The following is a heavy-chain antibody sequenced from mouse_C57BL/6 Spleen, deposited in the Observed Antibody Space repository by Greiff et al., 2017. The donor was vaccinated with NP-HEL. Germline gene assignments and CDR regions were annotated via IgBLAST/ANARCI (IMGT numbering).Heavy chain of an antibody. CDR3: AREEHFITTLVAPFYD. V-gene: IGHV1-55*01. J-gene: IGHJ2*01. Sequence: QVQLQQSGAELVKPGASVKMSCKASGYTFTSYWITWVKQRPGQGLEWIGDIYPGSGSTNYNEKFKSKATLTVDTSSSTAYMQLSSLTSEDSAVYYCAREEHFITTLVAPFYDWGKVTTLTVAS. CDR2: IYPGSGST. CDR1: GYTFTSYW. D-gene: IGHD1-1*01.